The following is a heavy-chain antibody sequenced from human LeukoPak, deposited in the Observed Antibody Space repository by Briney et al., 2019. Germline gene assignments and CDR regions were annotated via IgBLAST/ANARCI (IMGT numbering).Heavy chain of an antibody. CDR1: GFTFSSYA. J-gene: IGHJ4*02. D-gene: IGHD3-3*01. Sequence: PGGSLRLSCAASGFTFSSYAMHWVRQAPGKGLEWVAVISYDGSNKYYADSVKGRFTISRDNSKNTLYLQMNSLRAEDTAVYHCARDFYDFWSGYCGYWGQGTLVTVSS. V-gene: IGHV3-30-3*01. CDR3: ARDFYDFWSGYCGY. CDR2: ISYDGSNK.